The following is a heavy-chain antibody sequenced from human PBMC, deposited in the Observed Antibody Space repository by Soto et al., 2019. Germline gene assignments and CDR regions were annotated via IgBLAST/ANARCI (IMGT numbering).Heavy chain of an antibody. J-gene: IGHJ4*02. CDR2: ISFTGDT. CDR3: AKGGSGYCSSTSCYPTDY. D-gene: IGHD2-2*01. CDR1: GDSVSGGGYY. V-gene: IGHV4-61*08. Sequence: PSETLSLTCTVSGDSVSGGGYYWTWIRQPPGKGLEWIGYISFTGDTTYNPSLRSRVTIAMHTSKNQFSLKLTSATAADTALYYYAKGGSGYCSSTSCYPTDYWGQGTLVTVSS.